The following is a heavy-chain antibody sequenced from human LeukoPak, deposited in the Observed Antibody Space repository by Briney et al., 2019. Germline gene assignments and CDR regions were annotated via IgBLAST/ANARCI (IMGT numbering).Heavy chain of an antibody. Sequence: GGSLRLSCAASGFTFSTYEMNWVRQAPGKGLEWVSYIHNSGSTIYYADSVKGRFTISRDNVKNSLYLQMNNLRADDTAVYYCARRDTTNYSFDSWGQGTLVTVSS. CDR3: ARRDTTNYSFDS. V-gene: IGHV3-48*03. J-gene: IGHJ4*02. D-gene: IGHD1-14*01. CDR2: IHNSGSTI. CDR1: GFTFSTYE.